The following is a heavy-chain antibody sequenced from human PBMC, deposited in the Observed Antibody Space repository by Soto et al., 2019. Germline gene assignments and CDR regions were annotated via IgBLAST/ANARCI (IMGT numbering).Heavy chain of an antibody. D-gene: IGHD3-10*01. Sequence: PGGSLRLSCAASGFTFSSYAMSWVRQAPGKGLEWVSAINGSGGSTYYADSVKGRFTISRDNSKSTLYLQMNSLRAEDTAVYYCAKVPPTIGSGSYLGFRWFDPWGQGTLVTVS. J-gene: IGHJ5*02. CDR2: INGSGGST. CDR3: AKVPPTIGSGSYLGFRWFDP. CDR1: GFTFSSYA. V-gene: IGHV3-23*01.